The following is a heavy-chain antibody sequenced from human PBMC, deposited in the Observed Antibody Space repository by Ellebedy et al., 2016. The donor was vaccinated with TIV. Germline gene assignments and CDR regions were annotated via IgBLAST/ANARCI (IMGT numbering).Heavy chain of an antibody. J-gene: IGHJ3*02. CDR3: ARVVVAARTEVPDAFDI. CDR1: GFTFSSYG. V-gene: IGHV3-33*08. D-gene: IGHD2-15*01. Sequence: PGGSLRLSCAASGFTFSSYGMHWVRQALGKGLEWVAVIWYDGSNKYYADSVKGRFTISRDNSKNTLYLQMNSLRAEETAVYYCARVVVAARTEVPDAFDIWGQGTMVTVSS. CDR2: IWYDGSNK.